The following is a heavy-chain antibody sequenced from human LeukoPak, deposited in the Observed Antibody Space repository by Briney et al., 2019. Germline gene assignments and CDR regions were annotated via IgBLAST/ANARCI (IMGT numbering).Heavy chain of an antibody. CDR1: GGTFSSYV. D-gene: IGHD2-2*01. J-gene: IGHJ5*02. Sequence: SVKVSCKASGGTFSSYVISWVRQAPGQGLEWMGGIIPIFGTANYAQKFQGRVTITADESTSTAYMELSSLRSEDTAVYYCARNGVVVVPARAFNWFDPWGQGTLVTVSS. CDR3: ARNGVVVVPARAFNWFDP. V-gene: IGHV1-69*01. CDR2: IIPIFGTA.